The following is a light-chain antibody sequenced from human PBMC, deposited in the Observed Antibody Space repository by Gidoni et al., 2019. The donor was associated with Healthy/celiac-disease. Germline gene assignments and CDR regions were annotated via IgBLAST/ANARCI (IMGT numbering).Light chain of an antibody. CDR1: QSVISY. Sequence: EIVLTQPPATLSLSLGERATLSCRASQSVISYLGWYQQKPGQAPRLLIYDASNRATGVPARFSGSGSGTDFTLTISSLEAEDFAIYYCQQRSGWPLTFGGGTKVEIK. J-gene: IGKJ4*01. CDR2: DAS. V-gene: IGKV3-11*01. CDR3: QQRSGWPLT.